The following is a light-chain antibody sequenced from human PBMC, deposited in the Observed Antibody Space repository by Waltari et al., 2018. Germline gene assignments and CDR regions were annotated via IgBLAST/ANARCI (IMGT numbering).Light chain of an antibody. CDR2: DAS. Sequence: EIVLTQSPATLSLSLGRRATLYCRASQSLITYLAWYQQKPGQAPRLLIYDASNTATAIPSSFSGTGSDTDFTLTIISLEPEDFAFYYCQQRYNWPVTFGGGTKVEIK. V-gene: IGKV3-11*01. J-gene: IGKJ4*01. CDR1: QSLITY. CDR3: QQRYNWPVT.